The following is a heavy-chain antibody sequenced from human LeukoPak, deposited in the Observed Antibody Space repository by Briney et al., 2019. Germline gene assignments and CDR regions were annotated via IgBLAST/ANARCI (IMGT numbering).Heavy chain of an antibody. CDR2: FDPEDGET. D-gene: IGHD5-12*01. V-gene: IGHV1-24*01. CDR3: ATVIGIVATISHAFDI. J-gene: IGHJ3*02. CDR1: GYTLTELS. Sequence: GASVKVSCKVSGYTLTELSMHWVRQAPGKGLEWMGGFDPEDGETIYAQKFQGRVTMTEDTSTDTAYMELSSLRSEDTAVYYCATVIGIVATISHAFDIWGQGTMVTVSS.